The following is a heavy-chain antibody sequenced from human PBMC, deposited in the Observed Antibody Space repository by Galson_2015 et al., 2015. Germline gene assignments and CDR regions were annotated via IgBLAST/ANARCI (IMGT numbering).Heavy chain of an antibody. V-gene: IGHV3-30*03. CDR1: GFTFSSYG. D-gene: IGHD6-19*01. Sequence: SLRLSCAASGFTFSSYGMHWVRQAPGKGLEWVAVISYDGSNKYYADSVKGRFTISRDNSKNTLYLQMNSPRAEDTAVYYCARDVAAAGRTKSFYYGIDVWGEGTTVPVSS. J-gene: IGHJ6*02. CDR3: ARDVAAAGRTKSFYYGIDV. CDR2: ISYDGSNK.